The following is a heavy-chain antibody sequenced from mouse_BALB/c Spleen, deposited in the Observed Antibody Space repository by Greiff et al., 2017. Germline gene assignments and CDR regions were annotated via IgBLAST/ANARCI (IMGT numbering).Heavy chain of an antibody. Sequence: VQVVESGPGLVAPSQSLSITCTVSGFSLTGYGVNWVRQPPGKGLEWLGMIWGDGSTDYNSALKSRLSISKDNSKSQVFLKMNSLQTDDTARYYCARNYYDYFNYYAMDYWGQGTSVTVSS. D-gene: IGHD2-4*01. V-gene: IGHV2-6-7*01. J-gene: IGHJ4*01. CDR2: IWGDGST. CDR1: GFSLTGYG. CDR3: ARNYYDYFNYYAMDY.